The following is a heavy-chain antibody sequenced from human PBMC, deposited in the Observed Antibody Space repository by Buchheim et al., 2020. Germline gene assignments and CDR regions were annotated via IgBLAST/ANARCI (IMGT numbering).Heavy chain of an antibody. CDR2: MNPNSGNT. CDR3: ERGSYSLKRDYYYGMDV. J-gene: IGHJ6*04. CDR1: GYTFTSYD. V-gene: IGHV1-8*01. Sequence: QVQLVQSGAEVKKPGASVKVSCKASGYTFTSYDINWVRQATGQGLEWMGWMNPNSGNTGYAQKFQGRVTMTRNTSIIKSYMELSRLRSEDTAVYYCERGSYSLKRDYYYGMDVWGKGTT. D-gene: IGHD3-10*01.